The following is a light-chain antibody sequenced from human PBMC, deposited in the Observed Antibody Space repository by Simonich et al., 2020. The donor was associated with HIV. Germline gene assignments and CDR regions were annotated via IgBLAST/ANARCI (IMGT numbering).Light chain of an antibody. CDR2: AAS. V-gene: IGKV1-NL1*01. CDR3: QQSYSTPYT. J-gene: IGKJ2*01. Sequence: DIPMSQSPSSLSAYVVNRVTITYRASQGISNSLAWEQQKPGKAPKPLRYAASRLESGVPTRFSGSGSRTDYTLTISSLQPEDFATYYCQQSYSTPYTFGQGTKLEIK. CDR1: QGISNS.